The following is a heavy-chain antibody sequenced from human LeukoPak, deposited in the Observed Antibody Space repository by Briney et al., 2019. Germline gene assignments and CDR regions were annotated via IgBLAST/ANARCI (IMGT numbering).Heavy chain of an antibody. CDR3: ARVSQYSSLYYYMDV. CDR2: ISSSGSTI. Sequence: GGSLRLSCAASGFTFSDYYMSWIRQAPGKGLEWVSYISSSGSTIYYADSVKGRFTISRDNAKNSLYLQMNSLRAEDTAVYYCARVSQYSSLYYYMDVWGKGTTATISS. J-gene: IGHJ6*03. V-gene: IGHV3-11*04. CDR1: GFTFSDYY. D-gene: IGHD6-6*01.